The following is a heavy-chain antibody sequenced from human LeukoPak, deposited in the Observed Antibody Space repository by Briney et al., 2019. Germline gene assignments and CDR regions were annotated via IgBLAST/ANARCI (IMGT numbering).Heavy chain of an antibody. CDR2: INHSGST. V-gene: IGHV4-34*01. CDR1: GGSFSGYY. J-gene: IGHJ6*02. D-gene: IGHD2-2*01. Sequence: SETLSLTCAVYGGSFSGYYWSWIRQPPGKGLEWIGEINHSGSTNYNPPLKSRVTISVDTSKNQFSLKLSSVTAADTAVYYCARGLFIVVEAGQVPGDYYGMDVWGQGTTVTVSS. CDR3: ARGLFIVVEAGQVPGDYYGMDV.